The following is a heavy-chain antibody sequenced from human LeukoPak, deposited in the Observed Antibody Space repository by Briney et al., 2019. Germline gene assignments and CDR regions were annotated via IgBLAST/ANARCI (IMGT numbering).Heavy chain of an antibody. CDR2: ISSSSSTI. Sequence: PGGSLRLSCAASGFTFSSYSMNWVRQAPGKGLEWVSYISSSSSTIYYADSVKGRFTISRDNAKNSLYLQMNSLRAEDTAVYYCARDRDSSSWKYYFDYWGQGTLVTVSS. V-gene: IGHV3-48*04. D-gene: IGHD6-13*01. CDR1: GFTFSSYS. J-gene: IGHJ4*02. CDR3: ARDRDSSSWKYYFDY.